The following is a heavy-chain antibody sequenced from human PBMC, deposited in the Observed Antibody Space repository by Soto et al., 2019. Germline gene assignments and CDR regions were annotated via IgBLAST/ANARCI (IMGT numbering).Heavy chain of an antibody. Sequence: ASVKVSCKASGYTFTSYGISWVRQAPGQGLEWMGWISAYNGNTNYAQKLQGRVTMTTDTSTSTAYMELRSLRSDDTAVYYCAREIFTDYSYSFDYWGQGTLVTVSS. CDR3: AREIFTDYSYSFDY. CDR2: ISAYNGNT. J-gene: IGHJ4*02. V-gene: IGHV1-18*01. CDR1: GYTFTSYG. D-gene: IGHD2-15*01.